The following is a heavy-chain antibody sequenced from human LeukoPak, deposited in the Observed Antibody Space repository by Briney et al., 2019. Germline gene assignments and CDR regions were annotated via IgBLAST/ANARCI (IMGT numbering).Heavy chain of an antibody. Sequence: ASVKVSCKASGYTFTNYGISWVRQAPGQGLEWMGWISTNNGNTDYAQSLQGRVTITTDTSTNTASMELRSLRSDDTAVYYCARGVEWQQLWSRGYYFDYWGQGTPVTVSS. CDR3: ARGVEWQQLWSRGYYFDY. CDR2: ISTNNGNT. V-gene: IGHV1-18*04. J-gene: IGHJ4*02. CDR1: GYTFTNYG. D-gene: IGHD5-18*01.